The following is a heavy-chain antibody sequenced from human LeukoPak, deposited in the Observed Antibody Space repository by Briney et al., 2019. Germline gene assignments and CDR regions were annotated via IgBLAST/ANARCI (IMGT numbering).Heavy chain of an antibody. CDR3: ARDKYYDRYFDA. D-gene: IGHD3-22*01. V-gene: IGHV3-7*01. J-gene: IGHJ4*02. CDR2: IKQDGSEK. CDR1: GFTFNSNW. Sequence: GGSLRLSCVASGFTFNSNWMSWVRQAPGKGLEWVANIKQDGSEKYSVDSVKGRFTISRDNAKNSVSLQMNSLRAEDTAMYYCARDKYYDRYFDAWGQGILVTVSS.